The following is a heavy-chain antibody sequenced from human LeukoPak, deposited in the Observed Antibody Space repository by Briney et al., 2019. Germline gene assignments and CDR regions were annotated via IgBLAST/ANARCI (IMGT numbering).Heavy chain of an antibody. V-gene: IGHV1-69*05. J-gene: IGHJ5*02. D-gene: IGHD2-2*01. Sequence: SVKVSCKASGGTFSSYAISWVRQAPGQGLEWMGGIIPIFGTANYAQKFQGRVTITTDESTSTAYMELSSLRSEDTAVYYCARSFHIVVLRAASLWFHPWGQGTLVTLS. CDR1: GGTFSSYA. CDR3: ARSFHIVVLRAASLWFHP. CDR2: IIPIFGTA.